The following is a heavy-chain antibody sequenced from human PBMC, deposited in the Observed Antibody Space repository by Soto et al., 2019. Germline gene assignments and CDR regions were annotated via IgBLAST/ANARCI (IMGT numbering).Heavy chain of an antibody. CDR3: AREALGYCTNGVCYISRWFDP. Sequence: ASVKVSCKASGYTFTGYYMHWVRQAPGQGLEWMGWINPNSGGTNYAQKFQGWVTMTRDTSISTAYMELSRLRSDDTAVYYCAREALGYCTNGVCYISRWFDPWGQGTLVTVSS. CDR2: INPNSGGT. D-gene: IGHD2-8*01. J-gene: IGHJ5*02. CDR1: GYTFTGYY. V-gene: IGHV1-2*04.